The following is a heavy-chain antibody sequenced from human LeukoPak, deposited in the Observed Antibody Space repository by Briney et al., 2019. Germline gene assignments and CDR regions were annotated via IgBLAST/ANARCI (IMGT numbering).Heavy chain of an antibody. CDR1: GGSISSYY. V-gene: IGHV4-4*07. J-gene: IGHJ4*02. CDR2: IYTSGST. Sequence: SETLSLTCSVSGGSISSYYWSWIRQPPGKGLEWIGRIYTSGSTDYNPSLKTRVTISVDTSKNQFSLKLSSVTAADTAVYFCAGGSREMATKFDSWGQGTLVTVSS. D-gene: IGHD5-24*01. CDR3: AGGSREMATKFDS.